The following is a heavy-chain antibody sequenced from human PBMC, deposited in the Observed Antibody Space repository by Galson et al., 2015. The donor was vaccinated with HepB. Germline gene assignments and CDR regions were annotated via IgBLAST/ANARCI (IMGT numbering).Heavy chain of an antibody. CDR3: VRSGDFSGYSSR. CDR2: IRSKATSYAA. J-gene: IGHJ4*02. CDR1: GFTFSGSA. V-gene: IGHV3-73*01. D-gene: IGHD6-13*01. Sequence: SLRLSCAASGFTFSGSAIHWVRQASGRGPEWIGHIRSKATSYAALYVPSLKGRFTISRDDSKNMAYLHMRSLKTDDTAVYYCVRSGDFSGYSSRWGQGTLVP.